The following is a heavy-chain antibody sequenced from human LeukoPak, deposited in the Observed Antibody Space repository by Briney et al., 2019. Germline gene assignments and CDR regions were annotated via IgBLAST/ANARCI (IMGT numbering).Heavy chain of an antibody. CDR2: ISSSGSTI. CDR1: GFTFSSYE. J-gene: IGHJ6*03. Sequence: GGSLRLSCAASGFTFSSYEMNWVRQAPGKGLEWVSYISSSGSTIYYADSVKGRFTISRDNAKNSLYLQMNSLRAEDTAVYYCARDAKEGVLRYFDWLPTYYMDVWGKGTTVTISS. D-gene: IGHD3-9*01. V-gene: IGHV3-48*03. CDR3: ARDAKEGVLRYFDWLPTYYMDV.